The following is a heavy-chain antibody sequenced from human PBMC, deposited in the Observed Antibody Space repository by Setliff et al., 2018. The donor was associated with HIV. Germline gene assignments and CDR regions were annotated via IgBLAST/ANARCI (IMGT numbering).Heavy chain of an antibody. CDR1: GGSINSYY. CDR3: ARSTSSIGYISDL. J-gene: IGHJ5*02. CDR2: IHNSGT. Sequence: SETLSLTCTVSGGSINSYYWSWVRLPPGKGLEWIGFIHNSGTNYSPSLKSRVTISVDTSKNQFSLRLTSVTAADTAVYYCARSTSSIGYISDLWGQGTPVTVSS. V-gene: IGHV4-59*01. D-gene: IGHD5-12*01.